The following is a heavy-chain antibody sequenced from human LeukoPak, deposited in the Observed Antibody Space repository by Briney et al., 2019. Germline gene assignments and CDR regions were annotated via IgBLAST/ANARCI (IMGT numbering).Heavy chain of an antibody. CDR3: ARLSLKVLEWSPTKGKETHYFDY. CDR1: GGSISSYY. CDR2: MYYSGST. D-gene: IGHD3-3*01. Sequence: SETLSLTCTVSGGSISSYYWSWIRQPPGKGLEWIGYMYYSGSTNYNPSLKSRVTISVDTSKNQFSLKMSSVTAADTAVYYCARLSLKVLEWSPTKGKETHYFDYWGQGTLVTVSS. J-gene: IGHJ4*02. V-gene: IGHV4-59*12.